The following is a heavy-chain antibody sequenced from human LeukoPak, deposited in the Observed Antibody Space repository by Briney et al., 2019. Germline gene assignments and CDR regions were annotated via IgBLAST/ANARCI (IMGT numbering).Heavy chain of an antibody. D-gene: IGHD1-1*01. J-gene: IGHJ4*02. Sequence: PSETLSLTCSISGGSISGYYWSWIRQPPGKGLEWIGHFYFTESTKYNPSLKSRVTISVETSKNQFSLKVKSVTAADTAVYYCARSPAPGYFDYWGQGTLVTVSS. V-gene: IGHV4-59*12. CDR1: GGSISGYY. CDR2: FYFTEST. CDR3: ARSPAPGYFDY.